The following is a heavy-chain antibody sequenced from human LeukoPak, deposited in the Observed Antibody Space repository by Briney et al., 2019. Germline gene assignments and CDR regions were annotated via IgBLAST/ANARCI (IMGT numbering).Heavy chain of an antibody. D-gene: IGHD1-1*01. CDR2: ISSSGSTI. V-gene: IGHV3-11*01. CDR1: GFTFNTFN. J-gene: IGHJ4*02. Sequence: GGSLRLSCAASGFTFNTFNMNWIRQAPGKGLEWVSYISSSGSTIYYADSVKGRFTISRDNAKNSLYLQMNSLRAEDTAVYYCARALERQHFDYWGQGTLVTVSS. CDR3: ARALERQHFDY.